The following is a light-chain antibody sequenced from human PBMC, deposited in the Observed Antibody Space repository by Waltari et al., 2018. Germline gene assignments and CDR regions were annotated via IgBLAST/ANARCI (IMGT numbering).Light chain of an antibody. CDR2: EVS. Sequence: WYQQNPGKAPTRIFYEVSKRPAGFPDRFSGSKSGNTASLTVSGLQAEDEADYYVSSYVGSNMVIFGGGTKLTVL. J-gene: IGLJ2*01. CDR3: SSYVGSNMVI. V-gene: IGLV2-8*01.